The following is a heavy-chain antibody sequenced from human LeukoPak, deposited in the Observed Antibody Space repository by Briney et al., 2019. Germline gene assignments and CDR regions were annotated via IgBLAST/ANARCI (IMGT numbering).Heavy chain of an antibody. CDR2: INAGNGNT. V-gene: IGHV1-3*03. D-gene: IGHD5-18*01. J-gene: IGHJ4*02. CDR1: EYTFTSYA. Sequence: ASVKVSCKASEYTFTSYAMHWVRQAPGQRLEWMGWINAGNGNTKYSQEFQGRVTITRDTSASTAYMELSSLRSEDMAVYYCAREQLWDTAFDYWGQGTLVTVSS. CDR3: AREQLWDTAFDY.